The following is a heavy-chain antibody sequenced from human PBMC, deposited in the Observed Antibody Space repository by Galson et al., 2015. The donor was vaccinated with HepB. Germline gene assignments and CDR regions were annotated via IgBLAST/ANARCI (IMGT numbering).Heavy chain of an antibody. Sequence: LTCTVSGGSISTYFWNWIRQPAGKGLEWIGRIYNSGSTDYNPSLKSRVSMSINTSKNQFSLRLFSVTAADSAVYYCARGMKRFDSWGQGTVVTVSS. CDR2: IYNSGST. J-gene: IGHJ4*02. CDR3: ARGMKRFDS. V-gene: IGHV4-4*07. CDR1: GGSISTYF.